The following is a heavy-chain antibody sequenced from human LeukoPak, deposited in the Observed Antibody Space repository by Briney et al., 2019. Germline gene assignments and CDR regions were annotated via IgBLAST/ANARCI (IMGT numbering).Heavy chain of an antibody. CDR2: ISGSGGST. D-gene: IGHD2-21*02. CDR1: GFTFSSYA. J-gene: IGHJ4*02. V-gene: IGHV3-23*01. CDR3: AKDPGKYCGGDCDY. Sequence: GGSLRLSCAASGFTFSSYAMSWVRQAPGKGLEWVSAISGSGGSTYYADSVKGRFTISRDNSKNTLYLQMNSLRAEDTAVYYCAKDPGKYCGGDCDYWGQGTLVTVSS.